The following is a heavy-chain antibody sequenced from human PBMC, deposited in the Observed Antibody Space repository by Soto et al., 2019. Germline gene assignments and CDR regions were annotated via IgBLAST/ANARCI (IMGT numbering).Heavy chain of an antibody. CDR1: GGSISSGGYS. CDR2: IYHSGSA. D-gene: IGHD4-17*01. Sequence: QLQLQESGSGLVKPSQTLSLTCAVSGGSISSGGYSWTWIRQPPGKGLEWTGYIYHSGSAYYNPSLKSRVTISVDRSKNQFSLKLSSVTAAETAGYYCARAHYGDYGYGMDVWGQGTTVTVSS. J-gene: IGHJ6*02. CDR3: ARAHYGDYGYGMDV. V-gene: IGHV4-30-2*01.